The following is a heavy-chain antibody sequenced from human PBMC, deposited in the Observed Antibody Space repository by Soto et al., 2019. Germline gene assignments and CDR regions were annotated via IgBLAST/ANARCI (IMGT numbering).Heavy chain of an antibody. CDR3: AREISSGWDLYYYFGMDV. D-gene: IGHD6-19*01. CDR1: GDSVSSNSAA. V-gene: IGHV6-1*01. CDR2: TYYRSKWYN. J-gene: IGHJ6*02. Sequence: PSQTLSLTCAISGDSVSSNSAAWNWIRQSPSRGLEWLGRTYYRSKWYNDYAVSVKSRITINPDTSKNQFSLQLHSVTPEDTAMYYCAREISSGWDLYYYFGMDVWGQGTTVTVSS.